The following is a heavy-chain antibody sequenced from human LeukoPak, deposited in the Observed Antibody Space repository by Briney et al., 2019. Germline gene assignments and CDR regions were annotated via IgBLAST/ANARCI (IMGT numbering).Heavy chain of an antibody. V-gene: IGHV3-74*01. CDR3: ARDGFLGPVTAYLDY. D-gene: IGHD2-21*02. CDR1: GFTFRTYA. Sequence: GGSLRLSCAASGFTFRTYAMHWVRQAPGKGLVWVSRVKSDGSGKTYVDSVKGRFTISRDNARNTLYLQMKGLRAEDTAVYYCARDGFLGPVTAYLDYWGQGTPVTVSS. J-gene: IGHJ4*02. CDR2: VKSDGSGK.